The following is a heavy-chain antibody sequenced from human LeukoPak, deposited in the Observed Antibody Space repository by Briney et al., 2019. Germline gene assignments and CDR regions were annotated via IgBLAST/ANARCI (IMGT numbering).Heavy chain of an antibody. J-gene: IGHJ4*02. D-gene: IGHD6-19*01. CDR3: ARVGSEWLVNDY. CDR1: GFTFSSYN. CDR2: ISYSSSTR. V-gene: IGHV3-48*02. Sequence: GGSLRLSCTASGFTFSSYNMNWVRQPPGKGLEWVSYISYSSSTRYYADSVKGRFTISRDNAKNSLYLQINSPRDEDMAVYYCARVGSEWLVNDYWGQGALVTVSS.